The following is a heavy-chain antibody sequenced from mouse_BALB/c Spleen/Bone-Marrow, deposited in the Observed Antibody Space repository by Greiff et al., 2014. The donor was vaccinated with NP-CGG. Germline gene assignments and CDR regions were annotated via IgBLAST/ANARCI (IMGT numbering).Heavy chain of an antibody. CDR1: GFTFSNYG. J-gene: IGHJ3*01. CDR2: ISGGGSYT. D-gene: IGHD2-4*01. CDR3: ARHAYYDQTEVSFVY. V-gene: IGHV5-9-2*01. Sequence: EVMLVESGGGLVKSGGSLKLSCAASGFTFSNYGMSWVRQTPEKRLEWVATISGGGSYTFYSDNVKGRFTISRDNAKNNLYLQLSSLRSEDTALYYCARHAYYDQTEVSFVYWGQGTLVTVSA.